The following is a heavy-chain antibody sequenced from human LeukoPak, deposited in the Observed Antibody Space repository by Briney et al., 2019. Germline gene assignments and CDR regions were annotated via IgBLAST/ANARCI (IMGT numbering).Heavy chain of an antibody. CDR2: ISWNSGSI. Sequence: GGSLRLSCAASGFTFDDYAMHWVRQAPGKGLEWVSGISWNSGSIGYADSVKGRVTISRDNAKNSLYLQMNSLRAEDTALYYCAKDITSYYDSSGYYDYWGQGTLVTVSS. D-gene: IGHD3-22*01. CDR1: GFTFDDYA. CDR3: AKDITSYYDSSGYYDY. V-gene: IGHV3-9*01. J-gene: IGHJ4*02.